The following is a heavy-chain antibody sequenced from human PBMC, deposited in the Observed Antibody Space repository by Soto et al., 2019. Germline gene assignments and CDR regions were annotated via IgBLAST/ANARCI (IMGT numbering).Heavy chain of an antibody. D-gene: IGHD2-8*01. CDR3: ARSAQWDGFDP. Sequence: QVQLQESGPGLVRPSQTLSLTCTVSAGSISTINYYSSWIRQHPEKGLEWIGYISSSGSTFYHSSLKSRVTISLDTSKKQFSLTVTSVTAADTAVYYCARSAQWDGFDPWGQGTMVTVSS. V-gene: IGHV4-31*03. J-gene: IGHJ3*01. CDR1: AGSISTINYY. CDR2: ISSSGST.